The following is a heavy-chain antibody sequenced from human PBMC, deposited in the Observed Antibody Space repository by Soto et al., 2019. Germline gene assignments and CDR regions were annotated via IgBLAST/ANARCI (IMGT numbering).Heavy chain of an antibody. J-gene: IGHJ2*01. Sequence: QVQLVESGGGLVEPGGSLRLSCAASGFTFSDYYMSWIRQAPGKGLEWVSYISSTSSYTNYADSVKGRFTISRDNAKNSLYLQMNGLRADDPAVYYCARDAEQWQTTRQNWYFDLWGRGTLVTVSS. CDR3: ARDAEQWQTTRQNWYFDL. V-gene: IGHV3-11*05. CDR1: GFTFSDYY. D-gene: IGHD6-19*01. CDR2: ISSTSSYT.